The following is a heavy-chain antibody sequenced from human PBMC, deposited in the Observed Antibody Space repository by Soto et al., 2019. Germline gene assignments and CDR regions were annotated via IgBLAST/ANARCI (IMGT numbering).Heavy chain of an antibody. Sequence: PGESLKISCKGSGYSFTSYWIGWVRQMPGKGLEWMGIIYPGDSDTRYSPSFQGQVTISADKSISTAYLQWSSLKASDTAVYYCATESVDTAMEHRIGMDVWGQGTTVTVSS. CDR1: GYSFTSYW. D-gene: IGHD5-18*01. CDR2: IYPGDSDT. CDR3: ATESVDTAMEHRIGMDV. V-gene: IGHV5-51*01. J-gene: IGHJ6*02.